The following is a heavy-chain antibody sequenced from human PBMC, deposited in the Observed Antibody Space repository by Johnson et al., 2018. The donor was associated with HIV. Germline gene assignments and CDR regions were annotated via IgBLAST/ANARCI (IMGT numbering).Heavy chain of an antibody. CDR2: IKSKTDGGTT. V-gene: IGHV3-15*05. D-gene: IGHD3-16*02. Sequence: VQLVESGGGLIQPGGSLRLSCAASGFTVSSNYMSWVRQAPGKGLEWVGRIKSKTDGGTTDYAAPVKGRFTISRDDSKNSLYLQMNSLRTEDTALYYCAKGIMIPFGGVIVKPQALDIWGQGTMVTVSS. CDR3: AKGIMIPFGGVIVKPQALDI. CDR1: GFTVSSNY. J-gene: IGHJ3*02.